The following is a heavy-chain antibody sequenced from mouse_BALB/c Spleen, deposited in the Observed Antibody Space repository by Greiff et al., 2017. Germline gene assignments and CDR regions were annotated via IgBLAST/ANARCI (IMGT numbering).Heavy chain of an antibody. V-gene: IGHV2-9-2*01. Sequence: VQLQQSGPGLVAPSHSLSITCTASGFSLTSYDISWIRQPPGKGLEWLGVIWTGGGTNYNSAFMSRLSISKDNSKGQVFLKMNSLQTDDTAISYCVRQGRDDYAYWYFDVWGAGTTVTVSS. J-gene: IGHJ1*01. CDR1: GFSLTSYD. CDR2: IWTGGGT. D-gene: IGHD2-4*01. CDR3: VRQGRDDYAYWYFDV.